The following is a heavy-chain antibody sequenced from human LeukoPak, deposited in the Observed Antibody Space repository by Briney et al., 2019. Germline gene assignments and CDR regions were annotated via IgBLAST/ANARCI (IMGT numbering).Heavy chain of an antibody. V-gene: IGHV3-7*01. D-gene: IGHD3-3*01. Sequence: PGGSLRLSCAASGFTFSSYWMSWVRQAPGKGLEWVANIKQDGSEKYYADSVKGRFTISRDNSKNTLYLQMNSLRAEDTAEYYCAKGLTIFGVVHFDYWGQGTLVTVSS. J-gene: IGHJ4*02. CDR3: AKGLTIFGVVHFDY. CDR2: IKQDGSEK. CDR1: GFTFSSYW.